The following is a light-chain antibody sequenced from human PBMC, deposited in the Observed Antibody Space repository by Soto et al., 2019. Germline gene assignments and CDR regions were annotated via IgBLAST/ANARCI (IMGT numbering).Light chain of an antibody. CDR1: QSVISSY. Sequence: ENVLTQSPGTLSLSPGERATISCRASQSVISSYLAWYQQKPGQAPRLLIYSTSTRATGIPDRFSGSGSGTDFTLTISRLEPEDFAVYYCQQYGSSLWTFGRGTKVEIK. V-gene: IGKV3-20*01. CDR2: STS. J-gene: IGKJ1*01. CDR3: QQYGSSLWT.